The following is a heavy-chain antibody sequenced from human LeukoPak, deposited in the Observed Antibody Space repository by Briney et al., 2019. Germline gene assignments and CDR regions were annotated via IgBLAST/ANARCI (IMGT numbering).Heavy chain of an antibody. D-gene: IGHD2-21*01. CDR3: ARLDCFGDGCYNH. Sequence: SETLSLTCTTSGLPISRFFWNWVRQPPGKGLEWIGNIYDGVPTFFNPSLKSRVTISVDTSKGQFSLQLASVTAADTAVYYCARLDCFGDGCYNHWGQGTRVTVSS. CDR2: IYDGVPT. CDR1: GLPISRFF. V-gene: IGHV4-59*08. J-gene: IGHJ4*02.